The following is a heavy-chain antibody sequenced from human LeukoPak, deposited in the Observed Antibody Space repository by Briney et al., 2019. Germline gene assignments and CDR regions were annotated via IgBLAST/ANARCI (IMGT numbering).Heavy chain of an antibody. CDR3: ARDNSVGDVAWWFDP. CDR2: INAGNGNT. V-gene: IGHV1-3*03. CDR1: GYTFTNYA. J-gene: IGHJ5*02. Sequence: GASVKVSCTASGYTFTNYAMHWVRQAPGQRLEWMGWINAGNGNTKYSQEFQGRVTITRDTSASTAYMELSSLRSEDTAFYYCARDNSVGDVAWWFDPWGQGTLVTVSS. D-gene: IGHD1-26*01.